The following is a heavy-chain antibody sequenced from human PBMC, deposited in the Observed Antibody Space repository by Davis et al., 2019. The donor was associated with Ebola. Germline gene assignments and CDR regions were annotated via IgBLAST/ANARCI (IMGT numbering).Heavy chain of an antibody. CDR1: GFTFSTYS. J-gene: IGHJ4*02. CDR3: ARDTMVRGVFQPLFDY. D-gene: IGHD3-10*01. Sequence: GGSLRLSCAASGFTFSTYSMSWVRQAPGKGLEWVSSISSDSDYIYYADSAKGRFTISRDNAKNSLYLQMSSLRAEDTAVYYCARDTMVRGVFQPLFDYWGQGTLVTVSS. CDR2: ISSDSDYI. V-gene: IGHV3-21*01.